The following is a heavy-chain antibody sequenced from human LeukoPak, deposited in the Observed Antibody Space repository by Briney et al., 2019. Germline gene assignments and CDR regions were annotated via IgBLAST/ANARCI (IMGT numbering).Heavy chain of an antibody. CDR1: GFTFTTYG. D-gene: IGHD1-14*01. J-gene: IGHJ4*02. V-gene: IGHV3-33*01. CDR2: IWYDGSNK. CDR3: AAGEPYVY. Sequence: GGSLRLCCAASGFTFTTYGMHWVRQAPGKGLEWVAIIWYDGSNKYYADSVKGRFTISRDNSKNTLYLQMNSLRAEDTAVYYCAAGEPYVYWGQGTLVTVSS.